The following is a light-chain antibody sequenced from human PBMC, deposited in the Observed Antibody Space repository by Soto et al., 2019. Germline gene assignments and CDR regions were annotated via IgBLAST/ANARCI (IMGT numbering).Light chain of an antibody. V-gene: IGKV3-15*01. Sequence: EIVMTQSPATLSVSPGERVTLSCRASQSVRNRLAWYQQKPGQAPRLLIDDASTRATGVPARFSGGGSDTEFTLTISSLQSEDFAVYFCQQYKNWPPVYTFGQGTKLEIK. CDR3: QQYKNWPPVYT. CDR1: QSVRNR. J-gene: IGKJ2*01. CDR2: DAS.